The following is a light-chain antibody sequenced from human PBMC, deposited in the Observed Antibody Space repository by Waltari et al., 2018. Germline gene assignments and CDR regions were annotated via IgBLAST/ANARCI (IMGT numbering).Light chain of an antibody. Sequence: DIVMTQFPDPLAVPLGERATIHCKSSQSVLYSSNNKNHLAWYQQKPGQSPKLLIYWASTRESGVPDRFSGSGSGTDFTLTISSLQAEDVAVYYCQQYYATPRTFGPGTKVDIK. J-gene: IGKJ3*01. CDR1: QSVLYSSNNKNH. V-gene: IGKV4-1*01. CDR2: WAS. CDR3: QQYYATPRT.